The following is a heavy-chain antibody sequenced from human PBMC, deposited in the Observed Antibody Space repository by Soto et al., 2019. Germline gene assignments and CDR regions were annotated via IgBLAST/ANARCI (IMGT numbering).Heavy chain of an antibody. Sequence: QVQLQESGPRLVKPSATLSLTCTVSCGSITSSYWSWIRRPPGKGLEWIAYIYDTGISGYTPSTSYNPSLKSRVTMSVDTSKSQFSLKLTSVTAADTAVYYCARGEDAFFYYGLDVWGQGITVTVSS. CDR3: ARGEDAFFYYGLDV. V-gene: IGHV4-59*01. J-gene: IGHJ6*02. CDR2: IYDTGISGYTPST. CDR1: CGSITSSY.